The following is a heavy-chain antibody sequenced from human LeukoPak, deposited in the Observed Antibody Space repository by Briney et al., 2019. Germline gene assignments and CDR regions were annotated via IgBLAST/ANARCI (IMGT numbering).Heavy chain of an antibody. CDR3: ARGPGLVRGYDLYYIDY. CDR1: GGSISSGSYY. D-gene: IGHD5-12*01. J-gene: IGHJ4*02. V-gene: IGHV4-61*02. CDR2: IYTSGST. Sequence: KTSETLSLTCTVSGGSISSGSYYWSWIRQPAGKGLGWIGRIYTSGSTNYNPSLKSRVTISVDTSKNQFSLKLSSVTAADTAVYYCARGPGLVRGYDLYYIDYWGQGTLVTVSS.